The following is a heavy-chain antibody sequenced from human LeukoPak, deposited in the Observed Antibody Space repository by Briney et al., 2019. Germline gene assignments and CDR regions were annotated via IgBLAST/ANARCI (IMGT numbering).Heavy chain of an antibody. CDR1: GFTFSSYW. CDR2: IKQDGSGK. J-gene: IGHJ6*03. D-gene: IGHD1-14*01. V-gene: IGHV3-7*01. CDR3: ARAGPLYYYYYMDV. Sequence: PGGSLRLSCAASGFTFSSYWMSWVRQAPGKGLEWVANIKQDGSGKYYVDSVKGRFTISRDNAKNSLYLQMNSLRAEDTAVYYCARAGPLYYYYYMDVWGKGTTVTVSS.